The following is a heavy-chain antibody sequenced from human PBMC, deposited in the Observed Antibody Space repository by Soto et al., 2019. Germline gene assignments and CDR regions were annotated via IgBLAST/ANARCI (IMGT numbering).Heavy chain of an antibody. V-gene: IGHV3-23*01. D-gene: IGHD1-26*01. J-gene: IGHJ6*02. CDR2: ISGSGGST. CDR3: AKAKRGVSGSYLDYYYYGMDV. CDR1: GFAFSSYA. Sequence: GGSLRLSCAASGFAFSSYAMSWVRQAPGKGLEWVSAISGSGGSTYYADSVKGRFTISRDNSKDTLYLQMNSLRAEDTAVYYCAKAKRGVSGSYLDYYYYGMDVWGQGTTVTVSS.